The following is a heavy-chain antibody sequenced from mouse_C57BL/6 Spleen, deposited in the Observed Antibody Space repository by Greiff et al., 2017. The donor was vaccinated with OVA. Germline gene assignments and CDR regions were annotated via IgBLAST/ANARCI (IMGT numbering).Heavy chain of an antibody. CDR3: ARPYDGYYNWYFDV. CDR2: ILPSIGRT. CDR1: DSEVFPIAY. V-gene: IGHV15-2*01. D-gene: IGHD2-3*01. Sequence: VQLQQSGSELRSPGSSVKLSCKDFDSEVFPIAYMSWVRQKPGHGFEWIGGILPSIGRTIYGEKFEDKATLDADTLSNTAYLELNSLTSEDSAIYYCARPYDGYYNWYFDVWGTGTTVTVSS. J-gene: IGHJ1*03.